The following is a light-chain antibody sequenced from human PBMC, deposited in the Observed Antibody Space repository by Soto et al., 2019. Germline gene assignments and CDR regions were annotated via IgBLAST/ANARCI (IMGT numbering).Light chain of an antibody. J-gene: IGKJ1*01. V-gene: IGKV3-20*01. Sequence: EIVVTLSPCTLSLSPGERATLSCRTSQSVSSNYVAWYQQKPGQAPRLLIYGASSRATGIPDRFSGSGSGTDFTLTISRLEPEDFAVYYCQQYGSSGRTFGQGTKVDI. CDR2: GAS. CDR1: QSVSSNY. CDR3: QQYGSSGRT.